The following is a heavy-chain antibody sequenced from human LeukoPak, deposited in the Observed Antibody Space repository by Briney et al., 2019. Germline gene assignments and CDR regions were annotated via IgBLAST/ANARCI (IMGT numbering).Heavy chain of an antibody. Sequence: PGGSLRLSCAASGFTFSSYAMSWVRQAPGKGLEWVSAISGNNGNTYYADSVKGRFTISRDNAKNTLYLQMNSLRAEDTAVYYCATPGIPYYYDSSGSRGGSNFDYWGQGTLVTVSS. CDR3: ATPGIPYYYDSSGSRGGSNFDY. CDR1: GFTFSSYA. J-gene: IGHJ4*02. CDR2: ISGNNGNT. D-gene: IGHD3-22*01. V-gene: IGHV3-23*01.